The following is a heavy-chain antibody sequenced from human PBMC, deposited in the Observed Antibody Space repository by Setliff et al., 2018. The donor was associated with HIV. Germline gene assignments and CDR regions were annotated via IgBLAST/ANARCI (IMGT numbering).Heavy chain of an antibody. J-gene: IGHJ3*01. CDR2: ISVYNDNT. D-gene: IGHD6-19*01. CDR1: GYTFSNFG. CDR3: ARVPYRSAWFSGGHDAFDV. V-gene: IGHV1-18*01. Sequence: GASVKVSCKATGYTFSNFGISWVRQAPGQGLEWMGWISVYNDNTKYAQKFRGRVTMTTDTSTSTAYMDLRSLRSDDTAVYYCARVPYRSAWFSGGHDAFDVWGQGTMVTVSS.